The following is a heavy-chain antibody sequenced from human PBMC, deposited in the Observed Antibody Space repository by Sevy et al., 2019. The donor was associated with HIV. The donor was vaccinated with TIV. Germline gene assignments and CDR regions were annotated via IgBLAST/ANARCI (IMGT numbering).Heavy chain of an antibody. CDR1: GFSFSTYG. CDR2: ISYDGTKK. J-gene: IGHJ4*02. D-gene: IGHD2-21*02. Sequence: GGSLRLSCSASGFSFSTYGMHWVRQAPGKGLEWAAAISYDGTKKYYEDSVKGRFTISRDNSKNTLYLEINGLRPEDTAIYYCAKDWGGDSDWYLYFDHWGQGALVTVS. CDR3: AKDWGGDSDWYLYFDH. V-gene: IGHV3-30*18.